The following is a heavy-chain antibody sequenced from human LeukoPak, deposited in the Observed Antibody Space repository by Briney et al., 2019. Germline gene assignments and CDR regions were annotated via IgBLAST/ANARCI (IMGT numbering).Heavy chain of an antibody. Sequence: ASVKVSCKASGYTMSSNFGFSWVRQAPGQGLEWVGWISAYSGDTNYAPNLQGRVTMTTEKSTNTGYMELRVLRSDDTAVYYCASSGAYDSSSYYYTWGQGTLVTVSS. J-gene: IGHJ4*02. D-gene: IGHD3-22*01. V-gene: IGHV1-18*01. CDR3: ASSGAYDSSSYYYT. CDR1: GYTMSSNFG. CDR2: ISAYSGDT.